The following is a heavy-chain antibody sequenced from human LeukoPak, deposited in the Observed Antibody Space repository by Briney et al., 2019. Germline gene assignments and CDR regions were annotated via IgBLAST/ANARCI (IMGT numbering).Heavy chain of an antibody. CDR2: MSSSSSYI. Sequence: GGSLRLSCAASGFTFSSDRMNWVRQAPGKGLGWVSSMSSSSSYIYYADSVKGRFTISRDNAKNSLYLQTNSLRAEDTAVYYCAREVVATYFDYWGQGTLVTASS. J-gene: IGHJ4*02. CDR1: GFTFSSDR. V-gene: IGHV3-21*01. CDR3: AREVVATYFDY. D-gene: IGHD5-12*01.